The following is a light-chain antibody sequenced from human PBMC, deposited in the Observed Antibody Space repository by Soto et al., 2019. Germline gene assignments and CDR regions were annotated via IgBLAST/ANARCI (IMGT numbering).Light chain of an antibody. CDR1: QSVLYSSNNKNY. V-gene: IGKV4-1*01. CDR2: WAY. J-gene: IGKJ1*01. CDR3: QQYSSTPRT. Sequence: DIVMTQSPDSLAVSLGERATINCKSSQSVLYSSNNKNYLAWYQQKPGQPLKLLIYWAYTRESGVPERFSGSGSGTDFSLSISSLQAEDVAVYYCQQYSSTPRTFGQGTKVEIK.